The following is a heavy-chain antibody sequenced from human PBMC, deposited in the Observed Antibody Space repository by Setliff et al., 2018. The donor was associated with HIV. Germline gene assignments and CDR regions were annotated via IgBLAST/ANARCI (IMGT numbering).Heavy chain of an antibody. V-gene: IGHV4-39*01. Sequence: PSETLSLTCTVSGGSISSSSYYWGWIRQPPGKGLEWIGSIYYSGSTNYNPSLKSRVTISVDTSKNQFSLKLSSVTAADTAVYYCARTPYDFWSGHIDYWGQGTLVTVSS. J-gene: IGHJ4*02. D-gene: IGHD3-3*01. CDR3: ARTPYDFWSGHIDY. CDR2: IYYSGST. CDR1: GGSISSSSYY.